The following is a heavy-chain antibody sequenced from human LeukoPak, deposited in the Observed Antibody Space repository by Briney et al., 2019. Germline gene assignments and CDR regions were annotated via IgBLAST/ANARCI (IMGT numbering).Heavy chain of an antibody. CDR2: ISGIGGST. CDR1: GFTFSSYA. V-gene: IGHV3-23*01. Sequence: GGSLRLSCAASGFTFSSYAMSWVRQAPGKGLEWVSAISGIGGSTYYADSVKGRFTISRDNSKNTPYLQMNSLRAEDTAVYYCAKMHQGVVLLWFGELSAAFVYWGQGTLVTVSS. D-gene: IGHD3-10*01. CDR3: AKMHQGVVLLWFGELSAAFVY. J-gene: IGHJ4*02.